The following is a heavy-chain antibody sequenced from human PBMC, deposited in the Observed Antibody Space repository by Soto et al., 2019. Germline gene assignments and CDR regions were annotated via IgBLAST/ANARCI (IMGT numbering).Heavy chain of an antibody. D-gene: IGHD1-1*01. CDR3: ARDVYRTNDWFDP. J-gene: IGHJ5*02. V-gene: IGHV1-2*02. Sequence: QVQLVQSGAEVKEPGASVKVSCKASGYTFTDYYIQWVRQAPGQGLECMGWINPNNGDTNYVQKFRGRVTMTRDTSINPAYLDLSSLRSDDTALYYCARDVYRTNDWFDPWGQGTLVIVSS. CDR2: INPNNGDT. CDR1: GYTFTDYY.